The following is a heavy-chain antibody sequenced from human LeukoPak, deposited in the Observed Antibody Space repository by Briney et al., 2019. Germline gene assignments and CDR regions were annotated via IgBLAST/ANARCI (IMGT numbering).Heavy chain of an antibody. CDR2: INPHSGDT. D-gene: IGHD2-2*01. J-gene: IGHJ5*02. CDR3: ARVWDPVPCSTTSHLRFAP. Sequence: ASVKVSCKASGYTFTGYYMHWVRQAPGQGLEWMGWINPHSGDTNYAQKFQGRVTMTGDTSISTAYMELSRLRSDDTAIYYCARVWDPVPCSTTSHLRFAPWGQGTLVIFSS. CDR1: GYTFTGYY. V-gene: IGHV1-2*02.